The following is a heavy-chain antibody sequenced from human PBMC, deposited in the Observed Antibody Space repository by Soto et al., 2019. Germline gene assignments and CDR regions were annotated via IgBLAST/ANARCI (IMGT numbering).Heavy chain of an antibody. Sequence: QVQLQESGPGLVKPSQTLSLTCTVSGGSISSGDYYWSWIRQPPGKGLEWIGYIYYSGSTYYNPSLKSRVTISVDTSKIQFSLKLSSVTAADTAVYYCARHGSGTSFYYYGMDVWGQGTTVTVSS. V-gene: IGHV4-30-4*01. CDR2: IYYSGST. CDR3: ARHGSGTSFYYYGMDV. CDR1: GGSISSGDYY. D-gene: IGHD3-10*01. J-gene: IGHJ6*02.